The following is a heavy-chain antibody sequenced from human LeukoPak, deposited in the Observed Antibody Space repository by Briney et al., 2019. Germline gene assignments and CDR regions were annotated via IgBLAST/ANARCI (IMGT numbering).Heavy chain of an antibody. D-gene: IGHD3-3*01. CDR3: ARARYETRIWPKSRYDYYHYMDV. J-gene: IGHJ6*03. CDR1: GYTFTGYY. Sequence: ASVKVSCKASGYTFTGYYMHWVRQAPGQGLEWMGWINPNSGGTNYAQKFQGRVTITRDTSASTAYMELSSLRSEDVAVYYCARARYETRIWPKSRYDYYHYMDVWGKGTTVTISS. CDR2: INPNSGGT. V-gene: IGHV1-2*02.